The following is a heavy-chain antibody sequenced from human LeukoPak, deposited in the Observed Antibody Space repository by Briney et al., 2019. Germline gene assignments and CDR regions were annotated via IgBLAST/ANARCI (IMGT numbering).Heavy chain of an antibody. CDR1: GYTFTSYD. CDR2: INTNTGNP. V-gene: IGHV7-4-1*02. CDR3: ARVDPAEAGTSFDY. Sequence: ASVKVSCKASGYTFTSYDINWVRQAPGQGLEWMGWINTNTGNPTYAQAFRGRFVFSLDTSVNTAYLQISSLKSEDTAIYYCARVDPAEAGTSFDYWGQGTLLTVSS. J-gene: IGHJ4*02. D-gene: IGHD6-13*01.